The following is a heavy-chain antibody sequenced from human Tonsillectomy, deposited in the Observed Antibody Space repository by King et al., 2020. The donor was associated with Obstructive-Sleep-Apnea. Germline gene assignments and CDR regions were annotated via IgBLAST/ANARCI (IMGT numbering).Heavy chain of an antibody. J-gene: IGHJ4*02. CDR2: IYWDDDK. CDR3: APSAYSSAWGIDY. Sequence: FTLKESGPTLVKPTQTLTLTCSFSGFSLSATEVGVDWIRQPPGKALEWLALIYWDDDKRYNPSLKSRLTITKDTSKNQVVLIMTNMDPVDTATYYCAPSAYSSAWGIDYWGRGTLVTVSS. V-gene: IGHV2-5*02. D-gene: IGHD6-19*01. CDR1: GFSLSATEVG.